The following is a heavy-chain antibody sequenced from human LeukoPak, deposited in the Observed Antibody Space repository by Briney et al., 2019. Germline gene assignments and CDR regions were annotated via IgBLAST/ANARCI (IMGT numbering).Heavy chain of an antibody. J-gene: IGHJ4*02. CDR2: IYWNDDK. CDR3: AHLFEDCDYVWGFSYYYFDY. CDR1: GFSLSTSGVG. V-gene: IGHV2-5*01. D-gene: IGHD3-16*01. Sequence: SGPTLVKPTQTLTLTCTFSGFSLSTSGVGVGWIRQPPGKALEWLALIYWNDDKRYSPSLKSRLTITKDTSKNQVVLTMTNMDPVDTATYYCAHLFEDCDYVWGFSYYYFDYWGQGTLVTVSS.